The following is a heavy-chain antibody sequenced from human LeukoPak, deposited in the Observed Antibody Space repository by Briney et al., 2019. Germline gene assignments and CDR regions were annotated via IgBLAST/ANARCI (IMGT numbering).Heavy chain of an antibody. V-gene: IGHV3-74*01. Sequence: PGGSLRLSCAASGFTFSSYSMNWVRQAPGKGLVWVSRINSDGSSTSYADSVKGRFTISRDNSKNTLYLQMNSLRAEDTAVYYCAKDWAPYYYDSSGYFGYWGQGTLVTVSS. CDR3: AKDWAPYYYDSSGYFGY. D-gene: IGHD3-22*01. CDR1: GFTFSSYS. CDR2: INSDGSST. J-gene: IGHJ4*02.